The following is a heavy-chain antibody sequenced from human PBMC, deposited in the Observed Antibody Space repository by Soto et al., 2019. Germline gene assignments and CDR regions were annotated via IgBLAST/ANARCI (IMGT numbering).Heavy chain of an antibody. CDR2: INNAGGDT. V-gene: IGHV3-23*01. CDR1: GFIFSTYS. Sequence: VSLRLSCAASGFIFSTYSMTWVRQAPGKGLEWVATINNAGGDTYYADSVKGRFTISRDNSNNTLYLQMYSLRAEDTAVYFCASRPHYYSMDVWGQGTTVTVSS. J-gene: IGHJ6*02. CDR3: ASRPHYYSMDV.